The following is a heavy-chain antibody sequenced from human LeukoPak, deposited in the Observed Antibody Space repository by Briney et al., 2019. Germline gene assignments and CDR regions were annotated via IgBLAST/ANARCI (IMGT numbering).Heavy chain of an antibody. D-gene: IGHD2-15*01. Sequence: NTGGSLRPSCAASGFTFSSYSMNWVRQAPGKGLEWVSSISSSSSYIYYADSVKGRFTISRDNAKNSLYLQMNSLRAEDTAVYYCASLTLLRPFDYWGQGTLVTVSS. CDR3: ASLTLLRPFDY. CDR1: GFTFSSYS. V-gene: IGHV3-21*01. J-gene: IGHJ4*02. CDR2: ISSSSSYI.